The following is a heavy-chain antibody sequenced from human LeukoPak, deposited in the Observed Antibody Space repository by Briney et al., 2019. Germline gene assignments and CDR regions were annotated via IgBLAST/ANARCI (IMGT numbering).Heavy chain of an antibody. Sequence: ASVKVSCKASGYTFTGYDINWVRQATGQGLEWMGWMNPNSGNTGYAQNFQGRVTFTRNTSIRTAYMELSSLRSQDTAVYYCVRGASRSFDLWGPGTLVTVSS. CDR2: MNPNSGNT. CDR3: VRGASRSFDL. CDR1: GYTFTGYD. V-gene: IGHV1-8*03. J-gene: IGHJ4*02.